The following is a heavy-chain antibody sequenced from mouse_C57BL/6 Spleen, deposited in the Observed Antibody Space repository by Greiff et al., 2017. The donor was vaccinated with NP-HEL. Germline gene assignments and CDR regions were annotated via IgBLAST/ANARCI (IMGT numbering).Heavy chain of an antibody. Sequence: VKLQESGAELVKPGASVKISCKASGYAFSSYWMNWVKQRPGKGLEWIGQIYPGDGDTNYNGKFKGKATLTADKSSSTDYMQLSSLTSEDSAVYFCARSLYYGDWYFDVWGTGTTVTVSS. CDR1: GYAFSSYW. D-gene: IGHD2-1*01. J-gene: IGHJ1*03. CDR2: IYPGDGDT. V-gene: IGHV1-80*01. CDR3: ARSLYYGDWYFDV.